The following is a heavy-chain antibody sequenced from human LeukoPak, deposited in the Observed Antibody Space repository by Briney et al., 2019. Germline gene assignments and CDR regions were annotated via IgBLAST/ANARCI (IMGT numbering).Heavy chain of an antibody. V-gene: IGHV4-4*09. D-gene: IGHD1-14*01. CDR3: ARLDGNLDAFHI. J-gene: IGHJ3*02. CDR2: IHTSGST. CDR1: GGSISSYF. Sequence: SETLSLTCTVSGGSISSYFWSWIRQPPGQGLEWIGYIHTSGSTNYNPSLKSRVTISVDTSKNQFSLKLSSVTAADTAVYYCARLDGNLDAFHIWGQGTMVTVSS.